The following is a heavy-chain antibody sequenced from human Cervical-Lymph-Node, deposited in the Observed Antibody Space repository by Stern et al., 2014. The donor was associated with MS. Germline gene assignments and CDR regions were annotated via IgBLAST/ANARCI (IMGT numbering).Heavy chain of an antibody. CDR3: ASSIVVVPAAENKGFDP. V-gene: IGHV3-21*01. CDR2: ISSTSTSI. CDR1: GFNFSSYA. J-gene: IGHJ5*02. Sequence: EVQLVESGGGLVKPGGSLRVSCVGSGFNFSSYAMNWVRQAPGKGLEWVSSISSTSTSIYYADSVKGRFTISRDNAKNSLFLQMTSLRAEDTAVYYCASSIVVVPAAENKGFDPWGQGTLVTVSS. D-gene: IGHD2-2*01.